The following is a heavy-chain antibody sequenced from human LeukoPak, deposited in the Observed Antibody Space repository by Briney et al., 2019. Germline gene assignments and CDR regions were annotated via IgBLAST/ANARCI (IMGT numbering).Heavy chain of an antibody. CDR3: AKNGNYYYDSSGVDY. J-gene: IGHJ4*02. CDR1: GFTFSSYA. D-gene: IGHD3-22*01. CDR2: ISGSGGST. Sequence: PGGSLRLSCAASGFTFSSYAMSWVRQAPGKGLEWVSAISGSGGSTYYAGSVKGRFTISRDNSKNTLYLQMNSLRAEDTAVYYCAKNGNYYYDSSGVDYWGQGTLVTVSS. V-gene: IGHV3-23*01.